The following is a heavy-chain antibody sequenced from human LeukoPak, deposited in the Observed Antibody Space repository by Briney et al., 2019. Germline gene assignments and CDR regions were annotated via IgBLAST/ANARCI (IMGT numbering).Heavy chain of an antibody. Sequence: AVKVSCKASGGTFSTYAISGVRQALGQGVEWMGGIIPIFGTANYAQKFQGRVTITTDESTSTAYMELSSLRSEDTAEYYCSRNLGAAAAGTNYWGQGTLVTVSS. V-gene: IGHV1-69*05. CDR1: GGTFSTYA. J-gene: IGHJ4*02. D-gene: IGHD6-13*01. CDR2: IIPIFGTA. CDR3: SRNLGAAAAGTNY.